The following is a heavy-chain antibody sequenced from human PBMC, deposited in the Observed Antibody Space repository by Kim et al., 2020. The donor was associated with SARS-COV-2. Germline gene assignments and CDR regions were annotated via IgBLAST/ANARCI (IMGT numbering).Heavy chain of an antibody. D-gene: IGHD4-17*01. Sequence: DSVNGRFTLSRDNAKKSLYLQMNSLRAEDTAVYYCARVGRSTVTTYYFDYWGQGTLVTVSS. V-gene: IGHV3-11*05. CDR3: ARVGRSTVTTYYFDY. J-gene: IGHJ4*02.